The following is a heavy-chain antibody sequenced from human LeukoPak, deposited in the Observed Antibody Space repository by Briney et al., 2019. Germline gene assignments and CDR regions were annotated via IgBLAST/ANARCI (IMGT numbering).Heavy chain of an antibody. J-gene: IGHJ6*02. V-gene: IGHV1-2*02. D-gene: IGHD6-13*01. CDR2: INPNSGGT. CDR1: GYTFTGYY. CDR3: AKGIAAAGTAQKGYYYYYYGMDV. Sequence: ASVKVSCKASGYTFTGYYMHWVRQAPGQGLEWMGWINPNSGGTNYAQKFQGRVTMTRDTSISTAYMELSRLRSDDTAVYYCAKGIAAAGTAQKGYYYYYYGMDVWGQGTTVTVSS.